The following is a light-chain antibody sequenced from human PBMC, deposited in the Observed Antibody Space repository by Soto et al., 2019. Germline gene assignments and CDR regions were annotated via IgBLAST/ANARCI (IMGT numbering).Light chain of an antibody. CDR2: EVN. CDR1: RSDVGGYNS. CDR3: SSYTSANTYV. Sequence: QSALTQPASVSGSPGQSVTISCSGSRSDVGGYNSVSWYQQMPGKAPQLLIYEVNNRPSGVSDRFSASKSGNTASLTISGLQADDDADYYCSSYTSANTYVFGTGTKVTVL. J-gene: IGLJ1*01. V-gene: IGLV2-14*01.